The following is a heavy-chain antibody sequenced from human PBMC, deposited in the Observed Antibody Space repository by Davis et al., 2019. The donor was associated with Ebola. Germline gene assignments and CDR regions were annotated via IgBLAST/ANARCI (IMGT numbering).Heavy chain of an antibody. J-gene: IGHJ6*02. D-gene: IGHD4-11*01. CDR3: ARDRGRLQARTAGMDV. V-gene: IGHV6-1*01. Sequence: MPSETLSPTFPIPGDSVSSNSAAWNWIRQSPSRGLEWLGMTYYRSKWYNDYAVSVKSRITINPDTSKNQFSLQLNSVTPEDTAVYYCARDRGRLQARTAGMDVWGQGTTVTVSS. CDR2: TYYRSKWYN. CDR1: GDSVSSNSAA.